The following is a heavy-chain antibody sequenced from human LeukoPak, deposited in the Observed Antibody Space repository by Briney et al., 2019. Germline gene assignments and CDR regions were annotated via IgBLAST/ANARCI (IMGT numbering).Heavy chain of an antibody. D-gene: IGHD3-16*01. Sequence: SETLSLTCAVYGGSFSGYYWSWIRQPPGKGLEWIGEINHSGSTNYNPSLKSRVTISVDTSKNQFSLKLSSVTAADTAVYYCARSERIMITFGGERYNWFDPWGQGTLVTVSS. CDR1: GGSFSGYY. J-gene: IGHJ5*02. V-gene: IGHV4-34*01. CDR2: INHSGST. CDR3: ARSERIMITFGGERYNWFDP.